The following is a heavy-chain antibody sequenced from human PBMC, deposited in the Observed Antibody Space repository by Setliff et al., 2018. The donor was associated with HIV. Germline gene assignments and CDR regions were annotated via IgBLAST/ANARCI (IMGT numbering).Heavy chain of an antibody. Sequence: PSETLSLTCAVSDYSISSVYYWGWIRQPPGKGLEWIGNIHHSGSTYYNPSLKSRVTISVDTSNNQFSLRLSSVTAADTAIYSCARQGRDGFNYDYWGQGTLVTVSS. J-gene: IGHJ4*02. CDR2: IHHSGST. CDR1: DYSISSVYY. D-gene: IGHD5-12*01. V-gene: IGHV4-38-2*01. CDR3: ARQGRDGFNYDY.